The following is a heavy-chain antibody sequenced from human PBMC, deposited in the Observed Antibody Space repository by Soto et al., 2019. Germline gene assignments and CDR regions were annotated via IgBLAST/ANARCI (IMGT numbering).Heavy chain of an antibody. CDR2: ISYDGSNK. CDR1: GFTFSSYG. J-gene: IGHJ4*02. V-gene: IGHV3-30*18. D-gene: IGHD3-10*01. Sequence: QVQLVESGGGVVQPGRSLRLSCAASGFTFSSYGMHWVRQAPGKGLEWVAVISYDGSNKYYADSVKGRFTISRDNSKNTLYLQMNSLRAEDTAVYYCAKENTMVRAKPQKPYYFDYWGQGTLVTVSS. CDR3: AKENTMVRAKPQKPYYFDY.